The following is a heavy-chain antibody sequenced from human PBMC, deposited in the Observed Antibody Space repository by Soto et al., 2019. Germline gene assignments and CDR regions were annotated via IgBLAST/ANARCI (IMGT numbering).Heavy chain of an antibody. CDR3: VKDRLDVDTAMVSWFDP. V-gene: IGHV3-64D*08. CDR2: ISSNGGST. Sequence: GGSLGLSCSASGFTFSSYAMHWVRQAPGKVLEYVSAISSNGGSTYYADSVKGRFTISRDNSKNTLYLQMSSLRAEDTAVYYCVKDRLDVDTAMVSWFDPWGQGTLVTVSS. D-gene: IGHD5-18*01. J-gene: IGHJ5*02. CDR1: GFTFSSYA.